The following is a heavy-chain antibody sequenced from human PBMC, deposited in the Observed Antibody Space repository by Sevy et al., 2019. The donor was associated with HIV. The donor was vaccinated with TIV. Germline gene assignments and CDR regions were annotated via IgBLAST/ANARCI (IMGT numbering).Heavy chain of an antibody. CDR3: VRDKEVGASILDA. CDR2: IKQDGSEA. V-gene: IGHV3-7*03. J-gene: IGHJ5*02. D-gene: IGHD1-26*01. CDR1: GFTFRNFW. Sequence: GGSLRLSCVASGFTFRNFWMSWVRQAPGKGLEWVADIKQDGSEAYYVDSVKGRFTISRDNAKNSLYLQMNSLRDEDTAMYFCVRDKEVGASILDAWGQGTPVTVSS.